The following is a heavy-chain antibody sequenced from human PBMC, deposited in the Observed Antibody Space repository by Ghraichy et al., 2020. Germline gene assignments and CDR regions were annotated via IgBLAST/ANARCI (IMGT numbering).Heavy chain of an antibody. CDR1: GGSISSYY. CDR3: ARHGDGSSGLIGD. V-gene: IGHV4-59*08. D-gene: IGHD6-13*01. CDR2: IYYSGST. J-gene: IGHJ4*02. Sequence: SETLSLTCTVSGGSISSYYWSWLRQPPGKGLEWIGYIYYSGSTNYNTSLKSRVTISVDTSKNQFSLKQSSVTAADTAVYYCARHGDGSSGLIGDWGQGTLFTVSS.